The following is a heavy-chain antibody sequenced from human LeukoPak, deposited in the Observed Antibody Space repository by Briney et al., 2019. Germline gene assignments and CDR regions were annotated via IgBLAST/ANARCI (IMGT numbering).Heavy chain of an antibody. CDR1: GYTFTSYG. Sequence: ASVKVSFKASGYTFTSYGISWVRQAPGQGLEWMGWISAYNGNTNYAQKLQGRVTMTTDTSTSTAYMELRSLRSDDTAVYYCARGSGSGSYPHNWFDPWGQGTLVTVSS. J-gene: IGHJ5*02. V-gene: IGHV1-18*01. CDR3: ARGSGSGSYPHNWFDP. CDR2: ISAYNGNT. D-gene: IGHD3-10*01.